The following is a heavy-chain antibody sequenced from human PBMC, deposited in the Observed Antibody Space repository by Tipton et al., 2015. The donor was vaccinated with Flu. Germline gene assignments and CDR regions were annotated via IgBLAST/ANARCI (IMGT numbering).Heavy chain of an antibody. Sequence: SLRLSCAASGFSVSNNYLSWVRQAPGKGLEWVSVMYSAGNTDYADSVKGRFTISRDNSMNALYLQMNSLRAEDTAVYYCAKDFNWGEGYWGPGTLVTVS. CDR2: MYSAGNT. V-gene: IGHV3-53*01. J-gene: IGHJ4*02. D-gene: IGHD7-27*01. CDR1: GFSVSNNY. CDR3: AKDFNWGEGY.